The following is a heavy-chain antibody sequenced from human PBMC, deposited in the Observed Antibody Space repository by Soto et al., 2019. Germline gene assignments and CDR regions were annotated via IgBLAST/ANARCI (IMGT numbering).Heavy chain of an antibody. Sequence: LSLTCTVSGDSVSSGSYYWSWIRQPPGKGLEWIGYIYYSGSTNYNPSLKSRVTISVDTSKNQFSLKLSSVTAADTAVYYCARDQLVGATTGFYYYGMDVWGQGTTVTVSS. CDR1: GDSVSSGSYY. V-gene: IGHV4-61*01. J-gene: IGHJ6*02. D-gene: IGHD1-26*01. CDR3: ARDQLVGATTGFYYYGMDV. CDR2: IYYSGST.